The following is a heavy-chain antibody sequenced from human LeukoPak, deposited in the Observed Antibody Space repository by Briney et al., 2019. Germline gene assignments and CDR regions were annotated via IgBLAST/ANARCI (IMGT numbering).Heavy chain of an antibody. CDR2: IKHDGTEK. D-gene: IGHD2-2*03. Sequence: GGSLRLSCVASAFSLTNFWMTWVRRAPGRGLEWVANIKHDGTEKFYVDSVKGRFTISRDNAKNSLYLQMNSLRAEDTAVYYCATFVGIVSGTYTVPGGLLVWGKGTTVTVSS. J-gene: IGHJ6*04. CDR3: ATFVGIVSGTYTVPGGLLV. CDR1: AFSLTNFW. V-gene: IGHV3-7*01.